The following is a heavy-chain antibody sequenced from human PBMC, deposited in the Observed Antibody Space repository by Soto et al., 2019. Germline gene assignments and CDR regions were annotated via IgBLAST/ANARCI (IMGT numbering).Heavy chain of an antibody. V-gene: IGHV3-23*01. Sequence: GGSLRLCCAASGFTFSSYAMSWVRQAPGKGLEWVSAISGSGGSTYYADSVKGRFTISRDNSKNTLYLQMNSLRAEDTAVYYCARRSSGWYFDYWGQGTLVTVSS. D-gene: IGHD6-19*01. CDR3: ARRSSGWYFDY. J-gene: IGHJ4*02. CDR2: ISGSGGST. CDR1: GFTFSSYA.